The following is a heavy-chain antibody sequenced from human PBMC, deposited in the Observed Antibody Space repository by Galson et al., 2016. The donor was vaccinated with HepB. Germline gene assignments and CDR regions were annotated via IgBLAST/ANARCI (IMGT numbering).Heavy chain of an antibody. D-gene: IGHD2-15*01. CDR2: IHSSGGST. J-gene: IGHJ4*02. V-gene: IGHV1-46*01. CDR1: GYTFANYY. Sequence: SVKVSCKASGYTFANYYMHWVRQAPGPGLEWMGIIHSSGGSTSYAHKFQGRFTMTRDKFTSTGYMALSNLRSEDAAVYYCARDRRYCSGASCYYYFDYWGQGTLVTVSS. CDR3: ARDRRYCSGASCYYYFDY.